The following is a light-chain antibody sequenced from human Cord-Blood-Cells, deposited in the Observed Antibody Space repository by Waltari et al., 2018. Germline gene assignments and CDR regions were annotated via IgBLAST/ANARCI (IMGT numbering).Light chain of an antibody. CDR2: AAS. J-gene: IGKJ4*01. CDR1: QSISSY. V-gene: IGKV1-39*01. CDR3: QQSYSTLIT. Sequence: DIQMTQSPSSLSASVGDRVPITCRASQSISSYLNWYQQKPGKAPKLLIYAASSLQSGVPSRFSGSGSGTDFTLTISSLQPEDFATYYCQQSYSTLITFGGGTKVEIK.